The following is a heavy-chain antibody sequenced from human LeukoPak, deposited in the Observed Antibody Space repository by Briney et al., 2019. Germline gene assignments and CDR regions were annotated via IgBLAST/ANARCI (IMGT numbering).Heavy chain of an antibody. Sequence: PGGSLRLSCAASGFTFSSYGMHWVRQAPGKGLEWVAVISYDGSNKYYADSVKGRFTISRDNSKNTLYLQMNSLRAEDTAVYYCARERYPRGFDYWGQGTLVTVSS. CDR3: ARERYPRGFDY. V-gene: IGHV3-30*19. CDR1: GFTFSSYG. J-gene: IGHJ4*02. CDR2: ISYDGSNK. D-gene: IGHD1-1*01.